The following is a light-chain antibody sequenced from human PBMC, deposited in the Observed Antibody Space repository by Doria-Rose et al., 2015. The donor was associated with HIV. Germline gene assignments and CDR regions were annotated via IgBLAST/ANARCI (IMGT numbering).Light chain of an antibody. CDR3: MQALQTPYT. V-gene: IGKV2-28*01. J-gene: IGKJ2*01. CDR1: QSLLHTIGYNY. CDR2: LGS. Sequence: TQSPLSLPVTPGQPASISCRSSQSLLHTIGYNYLDWYLQKPGQSPQLLIYLGSNRASGVPDRFSGSGSGTDFTLKSSRVEAEDVGVYYCMQALQTPYTFGQGTKLEIK.